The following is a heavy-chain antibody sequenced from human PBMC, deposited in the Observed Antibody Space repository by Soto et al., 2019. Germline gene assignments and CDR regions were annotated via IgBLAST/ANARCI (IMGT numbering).Heavy chain of an antibody. CDR1: GYTFPNSG. Sequence: QVQLVQSGAEVKKPGASVKVSCKASGYTFPNSGVSWARQAPGQGLEWLRWIRVNNGDTHYAQKLQGRVTMTTDTSAGTDCMERTSLGYDDTAVYSCARALDYSDFDVQYWAHGSMITVSA. V-gene: IGHV1-18*01. CDR2: IRVNNGDT. J-gene: IGHJ4*01. D-gene: IGHD4-17*01. CDR3: ARALDYSDFDVQY.